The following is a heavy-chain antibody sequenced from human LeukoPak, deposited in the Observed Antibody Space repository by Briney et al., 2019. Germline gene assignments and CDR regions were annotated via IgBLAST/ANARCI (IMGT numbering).Heavy chain of an antibody. V-gene: IGHV3-21*04. CDR1: GFTFSSYS. Sequence: GGSLRLSCAASGFTFSSYSMNWVRQAPGKGLEWVSSISSSSSYIYYADSVKGRFTISRDNAKNTLYLQMNSLRAEDTAVYYCAKYLWGYDYYFDYWGQGTLVTVSS. J-gene: IGHJ4*02. CDR2: ISSSSSYI. D-gene: IGHD5-12*01. CDR3: AKYLWGYDYYFDY.